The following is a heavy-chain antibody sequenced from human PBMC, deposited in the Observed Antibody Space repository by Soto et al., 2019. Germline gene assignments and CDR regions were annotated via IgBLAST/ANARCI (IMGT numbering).Heavy chain of an antibody. CDR2: ISSNGGST. J-gene: IGHJ4*02. Sequence: GGSLRLSCSASGFTFSSYAMHWVRQAPGKGLEYVSAISSNGGSTYYADSVKGRFTIPRDNSKNTLYLQMSSLRAEDTAVYYCVKDSSVTFSSLSKFNYWGQGTLVTVSS. CDR1: GFTFSSYA. V-gene: IGHV3-64D*06. CDR3: VKDSSVTFSSLSKFNY. D-gene: IGHD6-6*01.